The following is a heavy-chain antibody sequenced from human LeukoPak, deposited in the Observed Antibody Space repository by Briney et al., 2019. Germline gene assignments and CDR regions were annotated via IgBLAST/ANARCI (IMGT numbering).Heavy chain of an antibody. Sequence: ASVTVSCKASSYTFTNYAFTWVRQAPGQGLEWMGWISAYNGNTNYAQKLQGRVTMTTDTSTSTAYMELRSLRSDDTAVYYCAREGIAAAGASDYWGQGTLVTVSS. CDR3: AREGIAAAGASDY. V-gene: IGHV1-18*01. D-gene: IGHD6-13*01. CDR2: ISAYNGNT. J-gene: IGHJ4*02. CDR1: SYTFTNYA.